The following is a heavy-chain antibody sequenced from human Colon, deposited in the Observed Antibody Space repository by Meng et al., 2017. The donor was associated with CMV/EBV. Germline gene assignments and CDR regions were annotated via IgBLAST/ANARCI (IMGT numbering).Heavy chain of an antibody. CDR3: ARAGHSGSYLPGLFDY. D-gene: IGHD1-26*01. CDR2: INWNGKTA. V-gene: IGHV3-20*04. J-gene: IGHJ4*02. CDR1: GFTFDDYG. Sequence: GGSLRLSCAASGFTFDDYGMSWVRQAPGKGLEWVSTINWNGKTAGHADSVQGRFTISRDNARNSLYLKMNFLRAEDTAFYYCARAGHSGSYLPGLFDYWGQGALVTVSS.